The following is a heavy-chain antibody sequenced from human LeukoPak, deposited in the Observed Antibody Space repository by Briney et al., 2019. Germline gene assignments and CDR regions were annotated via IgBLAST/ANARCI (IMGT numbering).Heavy chain of an antibody. Sequence: PSETLSLTCAVYGGSFSGYYWSWIRQPPGKGLEWIGEINHSGSTNYNPSLKSRVTISVDTSKNQFSLKLSSVPAADTAVYYCARPLGYSGYDYFDYWGQGTLVTVSS. J-gene: IGHJ4*02. D-gene: IGHD5-12*01. CDR1: GGSFSGYY. CDR3: ARPLGYSGYDYFDY. V-gene: IGHV4-34*01. CDR2: INHSGST.